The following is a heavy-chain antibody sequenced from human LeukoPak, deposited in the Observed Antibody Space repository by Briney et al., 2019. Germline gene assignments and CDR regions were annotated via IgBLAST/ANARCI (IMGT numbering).Heavy chain of an antibody. D-gene: IGHD1-26*01. CDR3: SRMVGAHSFDY. V-gene: IGHV1-69*05. CDR2: IIPIFGTA. J-gene: IGHJ4*02. CDR1: AGTFSSYA. Sequence: ASVKVSCKASAGTFSSYAISWVRQVPGHGREWMGRIIPIFGTANYAQKFQGRVTITTDESTSTAYMELSSLRSEDTAVYYCSRMVGAHSFDYWGRGTLVSVSS.